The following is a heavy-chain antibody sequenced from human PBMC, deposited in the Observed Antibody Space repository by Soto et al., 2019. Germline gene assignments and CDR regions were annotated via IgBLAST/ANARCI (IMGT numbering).Heavy chain of an antibody. CDR2: IYHSGST. CDR1: GGSISSGGYS. CDR3: ARGNYDILTGDGNGMDV. V-gene: IGHV4-30-2*01. J-gene: IGHJ6*02. D-gene: IGHD3-9*01. Sequence: QLQLQESGSGLVKPSQTLSLTCAVSGGSISSGGYSWSWIRQPPGKGLEWIGYIYHSGSTYYNPSLKSRVTISVDRSKNQFSLKLSSVTDADTAVYYCARGNYDILTGDGNGMDVWGQGTTVTVSS.